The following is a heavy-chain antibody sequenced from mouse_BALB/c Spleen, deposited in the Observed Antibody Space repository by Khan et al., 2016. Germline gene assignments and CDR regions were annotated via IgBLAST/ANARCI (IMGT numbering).Heavy chain of an antibody. Sequence: EVQLQESGPGLVKPSQSLSLTCTVTGYSITSDYAWNWIRQFPGNRLEWLGYITSSGSTTYNPSLKSRISITRDTSQNQFFLHLNSVTAEDTATFYCARDYYGISYFDFWGAGTTVTVSS. J-gene: IGHJ1*01. D-gene: IGHD1-1*01. CDR3: ARDYYGISYFDF. CDR1: GYSITSDYA. CDR2: ITSSGST. V-gene: IGHV3-2*02.